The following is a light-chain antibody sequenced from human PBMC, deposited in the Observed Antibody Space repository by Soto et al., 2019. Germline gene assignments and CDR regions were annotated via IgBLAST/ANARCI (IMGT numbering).Light chain of an antibody. J-gene: IGKJ1*01. V-gene: IGKV3-11*01. CDR1: QSVSRY. CDR3: QQRSSWPRT. CDR2: DAY. Sequence: DIVLTQSPATLSLSPGERATLSCRASQSVSRYLAWYQQKPGQAPRLLIYDAYNKETGIPARFSGNGSGTDFTLTISSLEPEDFAVYYCQQRSSWPRTFGQGTKV.